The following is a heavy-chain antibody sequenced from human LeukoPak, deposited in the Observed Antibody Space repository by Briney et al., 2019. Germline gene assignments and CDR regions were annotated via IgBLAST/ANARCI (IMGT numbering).Heavy chain of an antibody. J-gene: IGHJ4*02. CDR1: GFTFSSYA. CDR3: AKSRREQWELPPFDH. D-gene: IGHD1-26*01. V-gene: IGHV3-23*01. CDR2: ISGSGGST. Sequence: GGSLRLSCAASGFTFSSYAMSWVRQAPGKGLEWVSAISGSGGSTYYADSVKGRFTISRDNSKNTLYLQMNSLRAEDTALYFCAKSRREQWELPPFDHWGQGTLVTVSS.